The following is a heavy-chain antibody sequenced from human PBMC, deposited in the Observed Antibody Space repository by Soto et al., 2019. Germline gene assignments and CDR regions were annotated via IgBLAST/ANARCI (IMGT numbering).Heavy chain of an antibody. CDR3: ARSEYSVFDF. CDR2: IYWDDDK. Sequence: SGHSLVNPTQTLTLTCTFSGFSLSTSKLGVGWIRQPPGKALEWLALIYWDDDKRYSPFLKSRLTITKDTSKNQVVLRMTNMDPVDTATYYCARSEYSVFDFWGQGTLVTVSS. D-gene: IGHD2-15*01. V-gene: IGHV2-5*02. J-gene: IGHJ4*01. CDR1: GFSLSTSKLG.